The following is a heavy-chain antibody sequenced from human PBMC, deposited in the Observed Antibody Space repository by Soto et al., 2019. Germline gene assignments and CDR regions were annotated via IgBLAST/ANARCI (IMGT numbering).Heavy chain of an antibody. CDR2: IDEYGSTI. V-gene: IGHV3-74*01. Sequence: EVRLVESGGGLVQPGESLRLSCAASGFTFSSYWMHWVRQVPGKGLLWVSRIDEYGSTINYADSVRGRFTISRDNARNTLYLEMNSLRAEDTALYYCTRDIGGKGAYWGPGTLVTVSS. CDR3: TRDIGGKGAY. D-gene: IGHD3-10*01. J-gene: IGHJ4*02. CDR1: GFTFSSYW.